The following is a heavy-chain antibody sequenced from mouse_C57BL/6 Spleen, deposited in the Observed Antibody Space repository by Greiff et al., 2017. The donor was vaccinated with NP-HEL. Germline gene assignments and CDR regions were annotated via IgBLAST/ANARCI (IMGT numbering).Heavy chain of an antibody. CDR1: GYTFTSYW. D-gene: IGHD1-1*01. CDR2: IHPNSGST. CDR3: ARSDYGSSYVEYYAMDY. V-gene: IGHV1-64*01. Sequence: QVQLQQPGAELVKPGASVKLSCKASGYTFTSYWMHWVKQRPGQGLEWIGMIHPNSGSTNYNEKFKSKATLTVDKSSSTAYMQLSSLTSEDSAVYYCARSDYGSSYVEYYAMDYWGQGTSVTVSS. J-gene: IGHJ4*01.